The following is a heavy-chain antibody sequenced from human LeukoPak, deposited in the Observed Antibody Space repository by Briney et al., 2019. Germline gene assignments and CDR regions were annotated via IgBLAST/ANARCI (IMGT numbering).Heavy chain of an antibody. CDR3: ARDCRAVAGPYDGDAFDI. Sequence: PGGSLRLSCTASGFTFSSYEMNWVRQAPGKGLEWVSYISSSGSTTYYADSVKGRFTISRDNVKNSLYLQMNSLRAEDTAVYYCARDCRAVAGPYDGDAFDIWGQGTMVTVSS. D-gene: IGHD6-19*01. CDR2: ISSSGSTT. J-gene: IGHJ3*02. CDR1: GFTFSSYE. V-gene: IGHV3-48*03.